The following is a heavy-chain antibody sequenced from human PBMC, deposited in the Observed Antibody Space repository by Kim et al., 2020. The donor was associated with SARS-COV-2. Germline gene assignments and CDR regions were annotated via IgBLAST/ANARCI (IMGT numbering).Heavy chain of an antibody. CDR3: AREKTYGSGSYYNAGGNWFDP. CDR1: GGSISSYY. V-gene: IGHV4-59*01. J-gene: IGHJ5*02. D-gene: IGHD3-10*01. CDR2: IYYSGST. Sequence: SETLSLTCTVSGGSISSYYWSWIRQPPGKGLEWIGYIYYSGSTNYNPSLKSRVTISVDTSKNQFSLKLSSVTAADTAVYYCAREKTYGSGSYYNAGGNWFDPWGQGTLVTVSS.